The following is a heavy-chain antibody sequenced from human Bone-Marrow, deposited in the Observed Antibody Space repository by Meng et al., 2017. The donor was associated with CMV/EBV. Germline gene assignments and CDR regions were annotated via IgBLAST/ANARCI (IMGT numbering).Heavy chain of an antibody. J-gene: IGHJ6*02. CDR2: INPNSGGT. CDR1: GYTLSGYY. V-gene: IGHV1-2*02. D-gene: IGHD5/OR15-5a*01. CDR3: ARSLRPHNFYFYGMDL. Sequence: ASVKVSCKASGYTLSGYYMHWVRQAPGQGLEWMGWINPNSGGTKYAQKFQGRVTMTRDTSISTAYMELSRLRSEDTAVYYCARSLRPHNFYFYGMDLWGQGTTVTVSS.